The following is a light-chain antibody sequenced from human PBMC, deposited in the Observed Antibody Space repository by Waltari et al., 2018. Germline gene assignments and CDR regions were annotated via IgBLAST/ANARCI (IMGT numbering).Light chain of an antibody. CDR1: QSVGST. Sequence: ETVMTQSPATLSVSPGEGATLSCRASQSVGSTVAWYQQKPGQAPRLLMYGASTRAAGIPARCSGSGSGTEFTLTISSLQSEDFAIYFCQQYHNWPPGTFGQGTTVEIK. J-gene: IGKJ1*01. V-gene: IGKV3-15*01. CDR2: GAS. CDR3: QQYHNWPPGT.